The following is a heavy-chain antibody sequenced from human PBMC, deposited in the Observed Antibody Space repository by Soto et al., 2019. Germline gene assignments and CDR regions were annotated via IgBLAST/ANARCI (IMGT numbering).Heavy chain of an antibody. CDR2: ISSSGSTI. CDR3: ARDPYYDFWSGYLTGKYYYYYGMDV. D-gene: IGHD3-3*01. CDR1: GFTFSSYE. J-gene: IGHJ6*02. Sequence: PVGSLRLSCAASGFTFSSYEMNWVRQAPGKGLEWVSYISSSGSTIYYADSVKGRFTISRDNAKNSLYLQMNSLRAEDTAVYYCARDPYYDFWSGYLTGKYYYYYGMDVWGQGTTVTVSS. V-gene: IGHV3-48*03.